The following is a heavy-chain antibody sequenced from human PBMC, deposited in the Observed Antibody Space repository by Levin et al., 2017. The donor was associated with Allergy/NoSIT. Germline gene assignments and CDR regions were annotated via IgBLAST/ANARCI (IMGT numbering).Heavy chain of an antibody. CDR3: ARAGGGYSNGYEWEGLDS. D-gene: IGHD5-18*01. Sequence: GESLKISCAASGFTFNSYAMHWVRQAPGKGLEWVAAISFDGNNKQYADSVKGRFTISRDNSKNTVYVQMNSLRVEETAIYYCARAGGGYSNGYEWEGLDSWGQGTLVTVSS. CDR1: GFTFNSYA. V-gene: IGHV3-30-3*01. J-gene: IGHJ4*02. CDR2: ISFDGNNK.